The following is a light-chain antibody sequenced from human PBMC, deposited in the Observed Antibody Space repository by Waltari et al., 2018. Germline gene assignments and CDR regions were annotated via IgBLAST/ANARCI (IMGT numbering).Light chain of an antibody. CDR2: GNG. CDR1: SSNIRDGYD. V-gene: IGLV1-40*01. CDR3: QSYDNTSGSI. J-gene: IGLJ2*01. Sequence: QSGLTQPPSVSGAPGQRVTIPCTGSSSNIRDGYDVHVYQLFPGTAPKLLIYGNGNRPSGVPDRFSGSKSGTSASLAITGLQAEDEADYYCQSYDNTSGSIFGGGTKLTVL.